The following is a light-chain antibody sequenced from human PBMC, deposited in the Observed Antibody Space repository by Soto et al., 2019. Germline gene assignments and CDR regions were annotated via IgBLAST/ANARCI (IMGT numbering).Light chain of an antibody. CDR2: EAS. J-gene: IGKJ2*01. CDR1: QSVTSSY. Sequence: EIVLTQSPGTLSLSPGDRATLSCRASQSVTSSYLAWFQQKPGQAPRLLIYEASSRATGIPDRFSGSGSATDFTLTINRLEPEDFAVYSCHQYGSSPLTFGQGTKLEIK. V-gene: IGKV3-20*01. CDR3: HQYGSSPLT.